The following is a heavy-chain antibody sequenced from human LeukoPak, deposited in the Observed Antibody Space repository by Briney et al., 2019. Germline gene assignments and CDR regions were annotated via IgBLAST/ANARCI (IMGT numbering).Heavy chain of an antibody. J-gene: IGHJ4*02. D-gene: IGHD3-3*01. CDR2: IYSGGRT. Sequence: SEPLSLTCTVSGGSIGGYYWSWIRQPPGKGLEWIGYIYSGGRTNSNPALKSRVTISVDLSENHISLKLTSVTAADTAVYYCAREGGFFRPLDYSGQGTLVTVSS. V-gene: IGHV4-59*12. CDR1: GGSIGGYY. CDR3: AREGGFFRPLDY.